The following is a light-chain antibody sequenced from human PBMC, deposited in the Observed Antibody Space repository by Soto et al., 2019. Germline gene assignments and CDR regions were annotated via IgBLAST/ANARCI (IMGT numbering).Light chain of an antibody. V-gene: IGLV1-40*01. Sequence: QSVLTQPPSVSGAPGQRVTISCTGSSSNIGAGYDVHWYQQLPGTAPKLLIYGNSNRPSGVPDRFSGSKSGTSASLAITGLLAEDEADYYCQSYDSSLSALFGGGTKLTV. J-gene: IGLJ3*02. CDR3: QSYDSSLSAL. CDR1: SSNIGAGYD. CDR2: GNS.